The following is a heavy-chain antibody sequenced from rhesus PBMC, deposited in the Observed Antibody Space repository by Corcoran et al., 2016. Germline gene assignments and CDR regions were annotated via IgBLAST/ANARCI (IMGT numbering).Heavy chain of an antibody. D-gene: IGHD2-2*01. Sequence: DVQLVESGGGLVKPGGSLRLSCVASGFTFSSYEMHWVRQAPGKGLEWVSVISESGGTIYYADSVKGRFTISRDNAKNTLYLQMNSLRAEDTAVYYCARDQGVLVIDYWGQGVLVTVSS. CDR2: ISESGGTI. J-gene: IGHJ4*01. V-gene: IGHV3-100*02. CDR3: ARDQGVLVIDY. CDR1: GFTFSSYE.